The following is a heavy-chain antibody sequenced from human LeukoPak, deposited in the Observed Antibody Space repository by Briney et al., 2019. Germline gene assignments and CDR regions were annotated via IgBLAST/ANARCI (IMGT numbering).Heavy chain of an antibody. CDR3: ARLWFGELNDAFDI. J-gene: IGHJ3*02. CDR1: GSRFTSYW. D-gene: IGHD3-10*01. CDR2: IYPGDSDT. Sequence: GASLKISCKGSGSRFTSYWIGWVRPMPGKGLEWMGIIYPGDSDTRYSPSFQGQVTISADKSISTAYLQWSSLKASDTAMYYCARLWFGELNDAFDIWGQGTMVTVSS. V-gene: IGHV5-51*01.